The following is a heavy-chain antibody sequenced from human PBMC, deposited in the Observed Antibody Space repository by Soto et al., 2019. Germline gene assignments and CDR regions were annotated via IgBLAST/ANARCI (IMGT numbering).Heavy chain of an antibody. J-gene: IGHJ4*02. CDR1: GFTFDDYA. D-gene: IGHD3-3*01. CDR3: AKAPITIFGVAYFDY. V-gene: IGHV3-9*01. Sequence: EVQLVESGGGLVQPGRSLRLSCAASGFTFDDYAMHWVRQAPGKGLEWVSGISWNSGSIGYADSVKGRFTISRDNAKNSLYMQMNSLRAEDTALYYCAKAPITIFGVAYFDYWGQGTLVTVSS. CDR2: ISWNSGSI.